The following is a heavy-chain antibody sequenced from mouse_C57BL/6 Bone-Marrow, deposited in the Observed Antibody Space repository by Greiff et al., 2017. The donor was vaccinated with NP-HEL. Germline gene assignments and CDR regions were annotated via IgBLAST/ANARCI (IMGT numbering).Heavy chain of an antibody. CDR1: GYTFTSYW. D-gene: IGHD2-2*01. CDR3: ARYERPIGCDGYFGV. J-gene: IGHJ1*03. Sequence: VQLQQSGAELVKPGASVKMSCKASGYTFTSYWITWVKQRPGQGLEWIGDIYPGSGSTNYNEKFKSKVTLTVDTSPSTVYMQLSSLTSEDSEVYFCARYERPIGCDGYFGVGGTGTTVSVST. V-gene: IGHV1-55*01. CDR2: IYPGSGST.